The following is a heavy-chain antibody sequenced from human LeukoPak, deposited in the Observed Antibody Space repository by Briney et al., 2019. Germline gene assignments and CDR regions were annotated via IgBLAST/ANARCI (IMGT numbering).Heavy chain of an antibody. CDR1: GFTFSSYS. CDR2: IISNGGST. V-gene: IGHV3-64*01. CDR3: ARVRMGATVSDFYYYYMDV. J-gene: IGHJ6*03. Sequence: GGSLRLSGAASGFTFSSYSMHWVRKAPGKGLESVSAIISNGGSTYYANSVKDRFTISRDNSKNTLYLQMGRLRVEDMAVYYCARVRMGATVSDFYYYYMDVWGKGATVTVSS. D-gene: IGHD1-26*01.